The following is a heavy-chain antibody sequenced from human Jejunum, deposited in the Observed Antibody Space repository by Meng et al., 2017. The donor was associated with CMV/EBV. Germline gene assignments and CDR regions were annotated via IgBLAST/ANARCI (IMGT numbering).Heavy chain of an antibody. D-gene: IGHD3-10*01. CDR1: GFTFSDYG. V-gene: IGHV3-30*02. CDR2: ISYKGDNK. Sequence: QEELVRVGGGVVEPGGSLRLSCTPSGFTFSDYGMHWIRQAPGKGLEWVAFISYKGDNKYYADSVRGRFTISRDNSRNTLDLQMNSLRTEDTAVYYCTKDQVLLWGQGTLVTVSS. J-gene: IGHJ4*02. CDR3: TKDQVLL.